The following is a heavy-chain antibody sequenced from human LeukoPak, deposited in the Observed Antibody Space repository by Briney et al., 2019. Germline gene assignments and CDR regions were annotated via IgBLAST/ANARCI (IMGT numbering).Heavy chain of an antibody. J-gene: IGHJ6*02. V-gene: IGHV1-2*02. CDR1: GYTFNAYY. CDR2: VNPHNGAT. Sequence: ASVKVSCKASGYTFNAYYVHWVRLAPGEGLEWMGWVNPHNGATSYSQKFQDRVTMTGDTSINTAYLELNRLGSDDSAIYYCAIDYHYFGMDVWGQGTTVTVPS. CDR3: AIDYHYFGMDV.